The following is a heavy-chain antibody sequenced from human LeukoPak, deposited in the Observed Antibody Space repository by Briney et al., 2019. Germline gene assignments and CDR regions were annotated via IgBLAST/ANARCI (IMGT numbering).Heavy chain of an antibody. D-gene: IGHD3-22*01. CDR2: ISAYNGNT. Sequence: ASVKVSCKASGYTFTSYYMHWVRQAPGQGLEWMGWISAYNGNTNYAQKLQGRVTMTTDTSTSTAYMELRSLRSDDTAVYYCARDRGDSSGYAFDYWGQGTLVTVSS. V-gene: IGHV1-18*04. CDR3: ARDRGDSSGYAFDY. J-gene: IGHJ4*02. CDR1: GYTFTSYY.